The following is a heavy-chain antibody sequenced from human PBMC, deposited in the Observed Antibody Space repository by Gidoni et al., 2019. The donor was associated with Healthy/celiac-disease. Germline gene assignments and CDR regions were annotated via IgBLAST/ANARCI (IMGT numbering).Heavy chain of an antibody. V-gene: IGHV4-34*01. CDR2: INHSGST. CDR3: ARGHQDYGDYNGPFDY. CDR1: GGSFSGYY. Sequence: QVQLQQWGAGLLKPSETLSLTCAVYGGSFSGYYWSWIRQPPGKGLEWIGEINHSGSTNYNPSLKSRVTISVDTSKNQFSLKLSSVTAADTAVYYCARGHQDYGDYNGPFDYWGQGTLVTVSS. D-gene: IGHD4-17*01. J-gene: IGHJ4*02.